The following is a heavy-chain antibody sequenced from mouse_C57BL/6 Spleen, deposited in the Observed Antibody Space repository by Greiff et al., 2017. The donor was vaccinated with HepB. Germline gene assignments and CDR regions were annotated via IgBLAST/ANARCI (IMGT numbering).Heavy chain of an antibody. J-gene: IGHJ3*01. D-gene: IGHD1-1*01. Sequence: EVQLQQSGTVLARPGASVKMSCKTSGYTFTSYWMHWVKQRPGQGLEWIGAIYPGNSDTSYNQKFKGKAKLTAVTSASTAYMELSSLTNEDSAVYYCTRSVNYYGSSYAWFAYWGQGTLVTVSA. V-gene: IGHV1-5*01. CDR1: GYTFTSYW. CDR3: TRSVNYYGSSYAWFAY. CDR2: IYPGNSDT.